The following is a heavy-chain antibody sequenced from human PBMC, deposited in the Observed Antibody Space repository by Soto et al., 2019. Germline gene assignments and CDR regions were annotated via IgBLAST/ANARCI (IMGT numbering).Heavy chain of an antibody. CDR1: GGSIISNNW. J-gene: IGHJ6*02. CDR2: IYHSGST. Sequence: QVQLQESGPRLVKPSGTLYLTCAVSGGSIISNNWWTWVRLPRGKGLEWIGEIYHSGSTHYNPSLTSCVTSSDDKSNAVFSLTLYAMPAAATAVYFCARAPITVVRTTHSYFGLNVWGQGTTVTVSS. D-gene: IGHD3-22*01. V-gene: IGHV4-4*02. CDR3: ARAPITVVRTTHSYFGLNV.